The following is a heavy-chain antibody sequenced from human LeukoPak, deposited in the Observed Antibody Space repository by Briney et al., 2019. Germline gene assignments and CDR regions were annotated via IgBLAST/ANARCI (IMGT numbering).Heavy chain of an antibody. V-gene: IGHV1-69*05. CDR3: AGDLGSPTEVGWFDP. Sequence: GASVKVSCKASGGTFSSYAISWVRQAPGQGLEWMGGIIPIFGTANYAQKFQGRVTITTDESTSTAYMELSSLRSEDTAVYYCAGDLGSPTEVGWFDPWGQGTLVTVSS. D-gene: IGHD6-13*01. CDR1: GGTFSSYA. CDR2: IIPIFGTA. J-gene: IGHJ5*02.